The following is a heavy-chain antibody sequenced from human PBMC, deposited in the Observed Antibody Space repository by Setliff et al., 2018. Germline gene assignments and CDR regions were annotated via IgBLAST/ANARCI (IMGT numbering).Heavy chain of an antibody. CDR1: GYSFINYG. CDR2: ISPYKSDT. Sequence: GASVKVSCKASGYSFINYGITWVRQAPGQGLEWMGWISPYKSDTNYAQKFQGRVSMTTDTSTRTAYMELRSLRSDDTAVYYCASAPFMVVVPPDAHRFDPWGQGTLVTV. J-gene: IGHJ5*02. V-gene: IGHV1-18*01. D-gene: IGHD2-2*01. CDR3: ASAPFMVVVPPDAHRFDP.